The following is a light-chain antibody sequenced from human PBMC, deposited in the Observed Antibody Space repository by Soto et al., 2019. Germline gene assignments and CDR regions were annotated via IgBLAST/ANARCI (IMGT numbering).Light chain of an antibody. Sequence: DIVMTQTPLSLSVTPGQAASISCKSSQTARHSDGRTYLYWYRQKPGQPPQLLIYEVSNRFSGVTERFRGSGSGTDFTPNISRVEADDVGVYYCMQSIDLPPNFGQGTKLEIK. J-gene: IGKJ2*01. V-gene: IGKV2D-29*01. CDR3: MQSIDLPPN. CDR2: EVS. CDR1: QTARHSDGRTY.